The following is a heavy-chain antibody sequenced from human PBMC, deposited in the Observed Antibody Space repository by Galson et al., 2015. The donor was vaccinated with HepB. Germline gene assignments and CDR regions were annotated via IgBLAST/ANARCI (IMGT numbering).Heavy chain of an antibody. CDR1: GFTFSSYW. V-gene: IGHV3-74*01. CDR2: INSDGSST. CDR3: ARDPHYYYGMDV. Sequence: SLRLSCAASGFTFSSYWMHWVRQAPGKGLVWVSRINSDGSSTSYADSVKGRLTISRDNAKNTLYLQMNSLRAEDTAVYYCARDPHYYYGMDVWGQGTTVTVSS. J-gene: IGHJ6*02.